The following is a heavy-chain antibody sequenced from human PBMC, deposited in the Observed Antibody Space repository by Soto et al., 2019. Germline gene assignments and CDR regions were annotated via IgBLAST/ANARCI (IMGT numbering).Heavy chain of an antibody. V-gene: IGHV3-30*04. CDR1: GFIFKNYA. Sequence: GGSLRLSCAVYGFIFKNYALNWVRQAPGKGLEWVASITRDGYNKYYADSVKGRSTISRDNSKNTLSLQMTALRVEDSSVYYCTKSSGGSSSVGMDYWGPGTLVTVSS. CDR3: TKSSGGSSSVGMDY. CDR2: ITRDGYNK. J-gene: IGHJ4*02. D-gene: IGHD6-6*01.